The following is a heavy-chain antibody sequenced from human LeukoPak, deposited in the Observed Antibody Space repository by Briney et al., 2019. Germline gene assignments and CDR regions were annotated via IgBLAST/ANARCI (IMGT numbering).Heavy chain of an antibody. D-gene: IGHD2-2*01. V-gene: IGHV4-59*01. CDR2: IYDSGST. CDR3: ARVGGTNYYYYGMDV. Sequence: SETLSLTCTVSGGSISSYYWSWIRQPPGKGLEWIGYIYDSGSTNYNPSLKSRVTISVDTSKNQFSLKLSSVSAADTAVYYCARVGGTNYYYYGMDVWGQGTTVTVSS. CDR1: GGSISSYY. J-gene: IGHJ6*02.